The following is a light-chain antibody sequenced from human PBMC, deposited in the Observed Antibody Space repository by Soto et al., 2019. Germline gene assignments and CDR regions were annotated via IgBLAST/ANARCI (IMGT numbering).Light chain of an antibody. Sequence: EFVLTQSPGTLSLSPGERATLSCRASQTVRNNYLAWYQQKPGQAPRLLIYGASSRATGIPDRFSGSGSGTDFTLTISSLQPEDFATYYCQQSYSTPSFGPGTKVDIK. V-gene: IGKV3-20*01. CDR2: GAS. J-gene: IGKJ3*01. CDR1: QTVRNNY. CDR3: QQSYSTPS.